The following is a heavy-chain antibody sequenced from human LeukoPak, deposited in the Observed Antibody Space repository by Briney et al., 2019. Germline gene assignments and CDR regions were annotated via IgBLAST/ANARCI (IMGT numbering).Heavy chain of an antibody. Sequence: SETLSLTCTVSGGSISSYYWSWIRQPPGKGLEWIGYIYYSGSTNYNPSLKSRVTISVDTSKNQFSLKLYSVTAADTAVYYCAGGNYYDSSGYYNRYYFDYWGQGTLVTVSS. J-gene: IGHJ4*02. CDR3: AGGNYYDSSGYYNRYYFDY. CDR1: GGSISSYY. D-gene: IGHD3-22*01. CDR2: IYYSGST. V-gene: IGHV4-59*01.